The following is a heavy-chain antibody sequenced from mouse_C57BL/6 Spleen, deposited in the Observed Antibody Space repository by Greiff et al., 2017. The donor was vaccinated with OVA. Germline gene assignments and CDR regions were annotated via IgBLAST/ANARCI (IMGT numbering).Heavy chain of an antibody. CDR2: IDPSDSYT. Sequence: VQLQESGAELVMPGASVKLSCKASGYTFTSYWMHWVKQRPGQGLEWIGEIDPSDSYTNYNQKFKGKSTLTVDKSSSTAYMQLSSLTSEDSAVYYCARGDYGSVVAYWGQGTLVTVSA. CDR3: ARGDYGSVVAY. J-gene: IGHJ3*01. CDR1: GYTFTSYW. D-gene: IGHD1-1*01. V-gene: IGHV1-69*01.